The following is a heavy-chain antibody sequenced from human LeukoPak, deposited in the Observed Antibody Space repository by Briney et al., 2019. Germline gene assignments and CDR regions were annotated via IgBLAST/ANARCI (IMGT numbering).Heavy chain of an antibody. CDR1: GFTFSSCA. CDR2: MKQDGSEK. J-gene: IGHJ4*02. D-gene: IGHD5-12*01. Sequence: GGSLRLSCAASGFTFSSCAMSWVRQAPGKGLEWVANMKQDGSEKYYVDSVKGRFTISRDNAKNSLYLEMNSLRVEDTAVYYCARDLGHTGYDLYDYWGQGTLVTVSS. V-gene: IGHV3-7*01. CDR3: ARDLGHTGYDLYDY.